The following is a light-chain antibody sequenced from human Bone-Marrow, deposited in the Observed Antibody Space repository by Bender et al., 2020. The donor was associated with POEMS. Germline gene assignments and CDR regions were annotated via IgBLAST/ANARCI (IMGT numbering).Light chain of an antibody. J-gene: IGLJ1*01. CDR1: SSDVGGYNY. CDR3: TSYASSSTQV. CDR2: DVS. V-gene: IGLV2-14*01. Sequence: HSALTQPASMSGSPGQSITISCTGTSSDVGGYNYVSWYQQHPGKAPKLMIYDVSNRPSGVSNRFSGSKSGNTASLTISGLQAEDEADYYCTSYASSSTQVFGTGTKVTVL.